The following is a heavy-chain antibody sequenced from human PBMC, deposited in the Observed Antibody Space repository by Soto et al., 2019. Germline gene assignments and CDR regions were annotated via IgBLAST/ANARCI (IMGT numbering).Heavy chain of an antibody. CDR1: GGSISSYY. J-gene: IGHJ6*02. Sequence: SETLSLTCTVSGGSISSYYWSWIRQPPGKGLEWIGYIYYSGSTNYNPSLKSRVTISVDTSKNQFSLKLSSVTAADTAVYYCARDDYGDSYYYGMDVWGQGTTVTVSS. D-gene: IGHD4-17*01. CDR3: ARDDYGDSYYYGMDV. V-gene: IGHV4-59*01. CDR2: IYYSGST.